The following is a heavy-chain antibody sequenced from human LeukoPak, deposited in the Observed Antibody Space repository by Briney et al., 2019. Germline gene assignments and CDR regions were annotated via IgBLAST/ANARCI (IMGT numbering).Heavy chain of an antibody. CDR2: IKQDGSEK. V-gene: IGHV3-7*01. J-gene: IGHJ3*02. CDR3: ARAGHSEWWLDDAFDI. D-gene: IGHD2-15*01. Sequence: GGSLRLSCAASGFTFSSYWMSWVRQAPGKGLEWVANIKQDGSEKYYVDSVKGRFTISRDNAKNSLYLQMNSLRAEDTAVYYCARAGHSEWWLDDAFDIRGQGTMVTVSS. CDR1: GFTFSSYW.